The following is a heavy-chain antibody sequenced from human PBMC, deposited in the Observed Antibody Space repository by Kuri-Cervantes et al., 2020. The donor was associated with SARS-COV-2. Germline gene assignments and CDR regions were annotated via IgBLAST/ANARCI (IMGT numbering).Heavy chain of an antibody. V-gene: IGHV3-30*02. CDR1: GFTSSSYG. CDR3: ASGILYRWEGYFDY. Sequence: GGSLRLSCAASGFTSSSYGMHWVRQAPGKGLEWVAFIRYDGSNKYYADSVKGRFTISRDNSKNTLYLQMNSLRAEDTAVYYCASGILYRWEGYFDYWGQGTLVTVSS. J-gene: IGHJ4*02. D-gene: IGHD2-15*01. CDR2: IRYDGSNK.